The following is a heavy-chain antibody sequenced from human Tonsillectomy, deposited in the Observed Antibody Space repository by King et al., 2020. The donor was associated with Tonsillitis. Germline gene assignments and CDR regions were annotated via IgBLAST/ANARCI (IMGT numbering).Heavy chain of an antibody. CDR2: ISYDGSNK. J-gene: IGHJ4*02. Sequence: VQLVESGGGVVQPGRSLRLSCAASGFTFSSYGMHWVRQAPGKGLEWVAVISYDGSNKYYADSVKGRFTISRDNSKNTLYLQMNSLRAEDTAVYYCAKDGFSSMGFDYWGQGTLVTVSS. CDR1: GFTFSSYG. V-gene: IGHV3-30*18. D-gene: IGHD2-2*01. CDR3: AKDGFSSMGFDY.